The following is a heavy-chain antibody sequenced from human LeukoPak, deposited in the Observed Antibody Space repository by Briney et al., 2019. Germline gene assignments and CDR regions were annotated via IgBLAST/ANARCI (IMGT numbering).Heavy chain of an antibody. D-gene: IGHD4-11*01. CDR2: INWNGSST. Sequence: GGSLRLSCAASGFTFDDYGMSWVRQAPGKGLEWVCGINWNGSSTGYADSVKGRFTISRDNAKNSLYLQMNSLRAEDTALYYCARDNDYRYYYYMDVWGKGTTVTVSS. V-gene: IGHV3-20*04. CDR1: GFTFDDYG. CDR3: ARDNDYRYYYYMDV. J-gene: IGHJ6*03.